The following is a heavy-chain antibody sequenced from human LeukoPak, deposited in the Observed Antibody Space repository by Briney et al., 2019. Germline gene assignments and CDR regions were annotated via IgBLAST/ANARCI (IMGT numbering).Heavy chain of an antibody. D-gene: IGHD2-8*02. CDR2: IKSKTDGGTT. CDR1: GFTFSNAW. CDR3: TRLTGISNYYYYYYMDV. V-gene: IGHV3-15*01. J-gene: IGHJ6*03. Sequence: GGSLRLSCAASGFTFSNAWMSWVRQAPGKGLEWVGRIKSKTDGGTTDYAAPVKGRFTISRDDSKNTLYLQMNSLKTEDTAVYYCTRLTGISNYYYYYYMDVWGKGTTVTVSS.